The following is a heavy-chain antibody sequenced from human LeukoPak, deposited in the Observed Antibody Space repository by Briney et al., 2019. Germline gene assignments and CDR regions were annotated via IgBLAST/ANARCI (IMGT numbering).Heavy chain of an antibody. V-gene: IGHV1-69*01. J-gene: IGHJ4*02. CDR2: ILPISGTA. CDR3: ASFYHSGWYNYFDY. CDR1: GGTFSSYA. D-gene: IGHD6-19*01. Sequence: ASVKVSYTASGGTFSSYAISWVRQAPGQGLEWMGGILPISGTANYAQKFQGRVTITADESTSTAYMELSSLRSEDTAVYYRASFYHSGWYNYFDYWGQGTLVTVSS.